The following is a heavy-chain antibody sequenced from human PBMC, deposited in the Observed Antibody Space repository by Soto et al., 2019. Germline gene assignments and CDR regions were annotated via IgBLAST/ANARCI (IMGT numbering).Heavy chain of an antibody. D-gene: IGHD6-13*01. Sequence: GGSLRLSCAASGFTFSSYAMSWVRQAPGKGLEWVSAISGSGGSTYYADSVKGRFTISRDNSKNTLYLQMNSLRAEDTAVYYCAKDRRVAAAGTAYYYYGMDVWGQGTTVTV. J-gene: IGHJ6*02. CDR2: ISGSGGST. CDR3: AKDRRVAAAGTAYYYYGMDV. V-gene: IGHV3-23*01. CDR1: GFTFSSYA.